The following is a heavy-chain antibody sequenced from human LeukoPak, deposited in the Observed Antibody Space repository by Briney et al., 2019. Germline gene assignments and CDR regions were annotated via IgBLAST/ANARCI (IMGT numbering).Heavy chain of an antibody. V-gene: IGHV3-23*01. Sequence: GGSLRLSCAASGFTFSTYAMSWVRQAPGKGLEWVSAISGSGGSTYYADSVKGRFTISRDNAKNSLYLQMNSLRAEDTAVYYCARKNGLDYWGQGTLVTVSS. J-gene: IGHJ4*02. CDR1: GFTFSTYA. CDR3: ARKNGLDY. CDR2: ISGSGGST.